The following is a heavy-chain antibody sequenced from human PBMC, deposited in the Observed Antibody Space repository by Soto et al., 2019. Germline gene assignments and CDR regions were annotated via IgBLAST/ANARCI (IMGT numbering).Heavy chain of an antibody. D-gene: IGHD3-10*01. Sequence: NPSETLSLTCTVSGGSISNYYWGWIRQPPGKGLEWIGSIHQSGSPYYNPSLKSRLTISIDMSKKQFSLRLSSVTAADTAVYYCARGAPRGIIHDFDSWGQGSLVTVSS. J-gene: IGHJ4*02. V-gene: IGHV4-38-2*02. CDR2: IHQSGSP. CDR3: ARGAPRGIIHDFDS. CDR1: GGSISNYY.